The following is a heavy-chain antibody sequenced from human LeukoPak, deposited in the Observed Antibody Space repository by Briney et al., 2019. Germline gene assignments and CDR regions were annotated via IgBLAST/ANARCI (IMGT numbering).Heavy chain of an antibody. V-gene: IGHV1-18*01. Sequence: ASVKVSCKASGYTFTSFGVSWVRHAPGQGLEWLGWISGYNTVTNYPPKFQGRVFMTKDTSTTTAYMELRSLRSDDTAVYFCVRDQSPGLFDYWGQGTLVTVSS. CDR3: VRDQSPGLFDY. J-gene: IGHJ4*02. CDR2: ISGYNTVT. CDR1: GYTFTSFG.